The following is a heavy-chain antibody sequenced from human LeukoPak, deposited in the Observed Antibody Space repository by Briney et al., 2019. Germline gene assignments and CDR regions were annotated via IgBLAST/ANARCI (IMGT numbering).Heavy chain of an antibody. CDR3: AKSVSDYTRHDY. CDR2: FKTKYNQV. D-gene: IGHD4-11*01. Sequence: GGSLRLSCVASGFTFSDYAMNWVRQAPGKGLEWVSTFKTKYNQVYYAESVRGRFTISTDSSKNTVYLQMNSLRAEDTALYYGAKSVSDYTRHDYW. J-gene: IGHJ4*01. V-gene: IGHV3-23*05. CDR1: GFTFSDYA.